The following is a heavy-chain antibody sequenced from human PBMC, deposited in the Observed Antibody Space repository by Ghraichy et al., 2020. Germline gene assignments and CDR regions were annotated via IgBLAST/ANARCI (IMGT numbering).Heavy chain of an antibody. D-gene: IGHD5-18*01. V-gene: IGHV4-34*01. J-gene: IGHJ4*02. CDR3: ARGRGYSYGSFDY. Sequence: SETLSLTCAVYGGSFSGYYWSWIRQPPGKGLEWIGEINHSGSTNYNPSLKSRVTISVDTSKNQFSLKLSSVTAADTAVYYCARGRGYSYGSFDYWGQGTLVTVSS. CDR1: GGSFSGYY. CDR2: INHSGST.